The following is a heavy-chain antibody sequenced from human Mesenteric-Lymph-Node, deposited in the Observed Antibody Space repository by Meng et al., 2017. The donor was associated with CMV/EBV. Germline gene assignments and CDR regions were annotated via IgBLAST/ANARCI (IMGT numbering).Heavy chain of an antibody. V-gene: IGHV3-21*01. CDR3: TRMLRVVIQFSGFDY. Sequence: GGSLRLSCAASGFTFSSYSMNWVRQAPGKGLEWVSSISSSSSYIYYADSVKGRFTISRDNAKNSLYLQMNSLRAEDTAVYYCTRMLRVVIQFSGFDYWGQGTLVTVSS. CDR2: ISSSSSYI. D-gene: IGHD2-21*01. J-gene: IGHJ4*02. CDR1: GFTFSSYS.